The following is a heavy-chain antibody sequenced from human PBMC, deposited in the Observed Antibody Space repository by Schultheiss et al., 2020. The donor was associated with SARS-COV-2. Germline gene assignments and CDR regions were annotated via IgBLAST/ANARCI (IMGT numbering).Heavy chain of an antibody. CDR2: ISWNSGSI. CDR3: AKDTISGDDYYGMDV. V-gene: IGHV3-9*01. Sequence: GGSLRLSCAASGFTFSSYWMHWVRQVPGKGLEWVSGISWNSGSIGYADSVKGRFTISRDNSKNTLYLQMNSLRAEDTAVYYCAKDTISGDDYYGMDVWGQGTTVTVSS. J-gene: IGHJ6*02. CDR1: GFTFSSYW. D-gene: IGHD2-21*01.